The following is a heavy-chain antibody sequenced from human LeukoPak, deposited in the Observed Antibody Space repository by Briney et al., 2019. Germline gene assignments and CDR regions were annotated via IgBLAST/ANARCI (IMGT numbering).Heavy chain of an antibody. V-gene: IGHV3-23*01. CDR2: IRGSGSNS. D-gene: IGHD2-15*01. J-gene: IGHJ4*02. CDR3: ANAKGSSGSGSSWDN. Sequence: GGSLRLSCAASGFTFSSYAMSWVRQAPGEGLEWGSTIRGSGSNSYYADSVEGRFTISRDNSKNTLYLQMNSLRSEDTAIYYCANAKGSSGSGSSWDNWGQGTLVTVSS. CDR1: GFTFSSYA.